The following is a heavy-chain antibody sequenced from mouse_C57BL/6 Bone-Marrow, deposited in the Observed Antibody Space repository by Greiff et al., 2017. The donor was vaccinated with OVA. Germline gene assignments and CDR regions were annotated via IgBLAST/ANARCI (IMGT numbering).Heavy chain of an antibody. CDR2: IDPEDGDT. Sequence: VQLQQSGAELVRPGASVKLSCTASGFNIKDYYMHWVKQRPEQGLEWIGRIDPEDGDTEYATKFQGKATMTADTSSNTAYLQLSSLTSEDTAVYYGTTLILRVVYWYFDVWGTGTTVTVSS. D-gene: IGHD1-1*01. CDR1: GFNIKDYY. CDR3: TTLILRVVYWYFDV. V-gene: IGHV14-1*01. J-gene: IGHJ1*03.